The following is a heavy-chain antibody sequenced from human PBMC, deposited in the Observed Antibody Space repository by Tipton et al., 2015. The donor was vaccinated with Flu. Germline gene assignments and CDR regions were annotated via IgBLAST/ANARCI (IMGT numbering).Heavy chain of an antibody. CDR1: GDSISPSY. V-gene: IGHV4-4*08. D-gene: IGHD2-15*01. CDR3: ATVSGASGFYFFDI. CDR2: IYSIGNT. Sequence: TLSLTCTASGDSISPSYWTWIRQPPGKGLEWIGQIYSIGNTNNNPSLRSRVTISIDTSKNQFSLDLTSVTAADTAVYYCATVSGASGFYFFDIWGQGAPVTVSS. J-gene: IGHJ4*02.